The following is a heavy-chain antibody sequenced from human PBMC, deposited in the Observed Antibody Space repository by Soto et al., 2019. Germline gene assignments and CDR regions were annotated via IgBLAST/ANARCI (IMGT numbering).Heavy chain of an antibody. CDR3: ARGTFYGDYPVL. CDR1: GGSISSYY. D-gene: IGHD4-17*01. Sequence: SETLSLTCTVSGGSISSYYWSWIRQPPGKGLEWIGYIYYSGSTKYNPSLKSRVTISVDTSKNQFSLKLSSVTAADTAVYYCARGTFYGDYPVLWGQGTLVTVSS. CDR2: IYYSGST. J-gene: IGHJ4*02. V-gene: IGHV4-59*01.